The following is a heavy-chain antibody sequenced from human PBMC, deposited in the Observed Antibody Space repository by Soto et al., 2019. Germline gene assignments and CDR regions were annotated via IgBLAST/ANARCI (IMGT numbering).Heavy chain of an antibody. D-gene: IGHD6-6*01. V-gene: IGHV4-59*01. CDR1: GGSISSYY. CDR3: ARVPPEVEYSTFSGYFDY. CDR2: IYYSGST. Sequence: PASALSLTFTFSGGSISSYYWSWIRQPPGKGLEWIGYIYYSGSTNYNPSLKSRVTISVDTSKNQFSLKLSSVTAADTAVYYCARVPPEVEYSTFSGYFDYWGQGTLVTVSS. J-gene: IGHJ4*02.